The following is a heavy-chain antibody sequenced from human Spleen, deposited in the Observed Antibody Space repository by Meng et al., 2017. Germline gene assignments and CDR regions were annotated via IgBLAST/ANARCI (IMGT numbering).Heavy chain of an antibody. CDR2: FDPEDGET. V-gene: IGHV1-24*01. CDR1: GYTLTELS. J-gene: IGHJ3*02. D-gene: IGHD5/OR15-5a*01. Sequence: ASVKVSCKVSGYTLTELSMHWVRQAPGKGLEWMGGFDPEDGETIYAQKFQGRVTMTEDTSTDTAYMELSSLSSDDTAVYYCARYHPTLRNSFDMWGQGTMVTVSS. CDR3: ARYHPTLRNSFDM.